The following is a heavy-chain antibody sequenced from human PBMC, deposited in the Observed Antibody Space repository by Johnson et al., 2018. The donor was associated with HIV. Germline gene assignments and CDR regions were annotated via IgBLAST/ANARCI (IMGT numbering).Heavy chain of an antibody. Sequence: VQLVESGGGVVQPGGSLRLSCAASGFTFSSYGMHWVRQAPAKGLEWVAVISYDGSDKYYADSVKGRFTISRDSSKNTLYLQMSSLRAQDTAVYYCARDTSGEGRAFDIWGQGTMVTVSS. D-gene: IGHD3-10*01. CDR1: GFTFSSYG. CDR3: ARDTSGEGRAFDI. CDR2: ISYDGSDK. V-gene: IGHV3-30*19. J-gene: IGHJ3*02.